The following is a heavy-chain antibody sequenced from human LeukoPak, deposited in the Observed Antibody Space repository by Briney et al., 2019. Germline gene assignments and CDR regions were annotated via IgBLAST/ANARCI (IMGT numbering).Heavy chain of an antibody. D-gene: IGHD6-13*01. CDR3: AKARIAAAGRYFDY. Sequence: PGGSLRLSCAASGFTFSGYWMSWVRQAPGKGLEWVANINLDGSVKHYVDSAKGRFTISRDNSKNTLYLQMNSLRAEDTAVYYCAKARIAAAGRYFDYWGQGTLVTVSS. J-gene: IGHJ4*02. V-gene: IGHV3-7*03. CDR1: GFTFSGYW. CDR2: INLDGSVK.